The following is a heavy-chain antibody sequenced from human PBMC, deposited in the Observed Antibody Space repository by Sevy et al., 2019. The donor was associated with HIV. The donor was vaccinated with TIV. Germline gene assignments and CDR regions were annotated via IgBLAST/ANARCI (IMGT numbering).Heavy chain of an antibody. Sequence: GSLRLSCAASGFTFSSYSMNWVRQAPGKGLEWVSYISSSSSTIYYADSVKGRFTISRDNAKNSLYLQMNSLRAEDTAVYYCARERIARVRGFDPWGQGTLVTVSS. J-gene: IGHJ5*02. CDR3: ARERIARVRGFDP. CDR1: GFTFSSYS. V-gene: IGHV3-48*01. CDR2: ISSSSSTI.